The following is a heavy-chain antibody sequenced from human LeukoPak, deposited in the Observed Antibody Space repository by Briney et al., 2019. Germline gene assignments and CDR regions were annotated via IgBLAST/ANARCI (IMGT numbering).Heavy chain of an antibody. D-gene: IGHD2-8*02. CDR1: GFTFSSYA. J-gene: IGHJ4*02. CDR3: ARLFGGVTTFDY. Sequence: GGSLRLSCAASGFTFSSYAMSWVRQAPGKGLEWVSAISGSGGSTYYADSVKGRFTISRDNARNSLYLQMNSLRAEDTAVYYCARLFGGVTTFDYWGQGALVTVSS. CDR2: ISGSGGST. V-gene: IGHV3-23*01.